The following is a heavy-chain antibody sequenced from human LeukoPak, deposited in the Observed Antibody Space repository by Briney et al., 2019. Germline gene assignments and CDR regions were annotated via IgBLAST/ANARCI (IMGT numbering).Heavy chain of an antibody. D-gene: IGHD3-10*01. CDR2: ISGSGGST. Sequence: GGSLRLSCAASGFTFSSYAMSWVRQAPGKGLEWVSAISGSGGSTYYADSVKGRFTISRDNSKNTLYLQMNSLRAEDTAVYYCAKDRAGYGSGSYFDYWGRGTLVTVPS. CDR1: GFTFSSYA. J-gene: IGHJ4*02. CDR3: AKDRAGYGSGSYFDY. V-gene: IGHV3-23*01.